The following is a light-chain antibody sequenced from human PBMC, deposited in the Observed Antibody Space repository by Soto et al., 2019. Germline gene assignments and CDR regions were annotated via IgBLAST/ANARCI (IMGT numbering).Light chain of an antibody. V-gene: IGKV1-5*03. CDR1: QSINSW. Sequence: DIQMTQSPSTLSASIGDRVTITCRASQSINSWLAWYQQKPGKAPKLLIYKASTLESGVPSRFSGSGSGTEFTLTISCLQPDDFATYYCQHYNSYSEALGQGTKVDIK. CDR2: KAS. J-gene: IGKJ1*01. CDR3: QHYNSYSEA.